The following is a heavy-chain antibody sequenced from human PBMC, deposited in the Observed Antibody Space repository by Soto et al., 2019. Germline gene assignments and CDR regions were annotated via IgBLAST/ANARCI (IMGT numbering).Heavy chain of an antibody. V-gene: IGHV3-30*03. CDR1: GFTINRND. Sequence: GVSLSLSCAASGFTINRNDMYWVRQAPGKGLEWVAVMSFDGNHQHYADSVKGRFTISRDNSKNTLSLEMNSLRRDDTAVYYCASCERFPRVGVDYYALDVWGQGTTVTVSS. CDR3: ASCERFPRVGVDYYALDV. CDR2: MSFDGNHQ. J-gene: IGHJ6*02. D-gene: IGHD3-3*01.